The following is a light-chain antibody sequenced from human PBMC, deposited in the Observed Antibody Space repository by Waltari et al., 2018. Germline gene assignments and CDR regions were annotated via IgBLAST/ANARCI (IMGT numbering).Light chain of an antibody. CDR3: SSYTTDTTLA. Sequence: QSALTQPASVSGSPGQSITISCTGTSSDVGGFNYVSWYQHHPGKAPKLMIYEVSNRPSGVSNRFSGPKSGNTPSLTISGVQPEDEADYYCSSYTTDTTLAFGAGTKVTVL. CDR1: SSDVGGFNY. V-gene: IGLV2-14*01. CDR2: EVS. J-gene: IGLJ1*01.